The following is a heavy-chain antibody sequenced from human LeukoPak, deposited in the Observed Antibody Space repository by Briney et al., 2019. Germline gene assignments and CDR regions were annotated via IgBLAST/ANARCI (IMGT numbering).Heavy chain of an antibody. CDR3: AKSGYNRFDY. Sequence: GGSLRLSCAASGFTFSSYGMSWVRQAPGKGLEWVSNISGRDGSTYYADSVKGRFTISRDNSKNTLYLQMNSLRAEDTAVYYCAKSGYNRFDYWGQGTLVTVSP. V-gene: IGHV3-23*01. CDR1: GFTFSSYG. J-gene: IGHJ4*02. CDR2: ISGRDGST. D-gene: IGHD5-24*01.